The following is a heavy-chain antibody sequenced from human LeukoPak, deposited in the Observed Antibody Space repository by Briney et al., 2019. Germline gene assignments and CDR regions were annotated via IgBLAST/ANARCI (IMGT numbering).Heavy chain of an antibody. J-gene: IGHJ3*02. Sequence: SETLSLTGTVSGGSISSYYWSWIRQPPGKGLEWIGYIYYSGSTNYNPSLKRRVTISVDTSKNQFSLKLSSVTAADTAVYYCARKTHTARMNAFDIWGQGTMVTVSS. CDR1: GGSISSYY. CDR3: ARKTHTARMNAFDI. V-gene: IGHV4-59*01. D-gene: IGHD5-18*01. CDR2: IYYSGST.